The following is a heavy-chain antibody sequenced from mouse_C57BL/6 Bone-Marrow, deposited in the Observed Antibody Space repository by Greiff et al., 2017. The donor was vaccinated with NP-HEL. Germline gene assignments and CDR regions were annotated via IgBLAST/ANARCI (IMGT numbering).Heavy chain of an antibody. CDR2: IDPENGDT. CDR3: TTAGLLKLAY. CDR1: GFNIKDDY. J-gene: IGHJ3*01. V-gene: IGHV14-4*01. Sequence: VQLQQPGAELVRPGASVKLSCTASGFNIKDDYMHWVKQRPEQGLEWIGWIDPENGDTEYASKFQGKATITAYTSSNTAYLQLSSLTSEDTAVYYCTTAGLLKLAYWDQGTLVAVSA. D-gene: IGHD2-3*01.